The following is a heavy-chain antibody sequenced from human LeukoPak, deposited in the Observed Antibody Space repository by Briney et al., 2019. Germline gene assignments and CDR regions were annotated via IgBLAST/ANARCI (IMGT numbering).Heavy chain of an antibody. CDR1: GVSISSCS. V-gene: IGHV4-59*08. Sequence: PSETLSLTCTVSGVSISSCSWSWIRQPPGKGLEWVGYIYDSGNTKYSPSLKSRPTISRDTSKKQISLRLSSVTAADTAVYYCARHLTMSGSYPFDPWGQGTLVTASS. J-gene: IGHJ5*02. D-gene: IGHD1-26*01. CDR3: ARHLTMSGSYPFDP. CDR2: IYDSGNT.